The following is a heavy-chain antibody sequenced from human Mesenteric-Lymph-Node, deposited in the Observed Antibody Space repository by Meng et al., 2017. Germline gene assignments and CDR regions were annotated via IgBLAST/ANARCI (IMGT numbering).Heavy chain of an antibody. J-gene: IGHJ3*02. CDR1: GFTFSSYG. V-gene: IGHV3-33*01. D-gene: IGHD5-18*01. CDR3: ATVPIQNTAMVEAFDI. CDR2: IWYDGSNK. Sequence: GESLKISCAASGFTFSSYGMHWVRQAPGKGLEWVAVIWYDGSNKYYADSVKGRFTISRDNSKNTLYLQMNSLRAEDTAVYYCATVPIQNTAMVEAFDIWGQGTMVTVSS.